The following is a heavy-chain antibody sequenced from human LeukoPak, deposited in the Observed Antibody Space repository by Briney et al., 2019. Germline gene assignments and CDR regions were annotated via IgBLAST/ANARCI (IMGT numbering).Heavy chain of an antibody. D-gene: IGHD3-10*01. Sequence: GASVKVSFKASGYTFTGYYMHWVRQAPGQGLEWMGWINPNSGGTNYAQKFQGRVTMTRDTSISTAYMELSRLRSDDTAVYYCARDMGILWFGDPPSFDYWGQGTLVTVSS. CDR3: ARDMGILWFGDPPSFDY. V-gene: IGHV1-2*02. CDR1: GYTFTGYY. J-gene: IGHJ4*02. CDR2: INPNSGGT.